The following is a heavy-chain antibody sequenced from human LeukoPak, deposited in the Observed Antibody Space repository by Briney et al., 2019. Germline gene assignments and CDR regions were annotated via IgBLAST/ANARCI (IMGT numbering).Heavy chain of an antibody. Sequence: PGGSLRLSCAASGFMFDDYSMHWVRQAPGKGLEWVSLISWDGGSTHYADSVEGRFTISRDNSKNTLYLQMNSLRAEDTAVYYCARRWYGAYAYYYMDVWGKGTTVTVSS. CDR3: ARRWYGAYAYYYMDV. CDR2: ISWDGGST. CDR1: GFMFDDYS. V-gene: IGHV3-43*01. D-gene: IGHD5-24*01. J-gene: IGHJ6*03.